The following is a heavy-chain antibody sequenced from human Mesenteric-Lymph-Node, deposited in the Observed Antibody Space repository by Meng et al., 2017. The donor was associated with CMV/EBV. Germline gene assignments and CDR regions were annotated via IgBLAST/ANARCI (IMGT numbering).Heavy chain of an antibody. J-gene: IGHJ6*02. CDR2: ISSSSSYI. V-gene: IGHV3-21*01. Sequence: LSLTCAASGFTFSSYSMNWVRQAPGKGLEWVSSISSSSSYIYYADSVKGRFTISRDNAKNSLYLQMNSLRAEDTAVYYCARVHWSGPYYYYGMDVWGQGTTVTVSS. D-gene: IGHD3-3*01. CDR3: ARVHWSGPYYYYGMDV. CDR1: GFTFSSYS.